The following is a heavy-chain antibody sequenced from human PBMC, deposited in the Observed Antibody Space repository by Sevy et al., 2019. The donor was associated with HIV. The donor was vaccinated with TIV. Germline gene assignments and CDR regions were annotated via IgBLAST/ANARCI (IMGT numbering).Heavy chain of an antibody. V-gene: IGHV4-59*08. J-gene: IGHJ4*02. CDR3: AGENAWGRGYS. Sequence: SETLALSCTVSGGPITSLYWNWIRQPPGKGLEWIANIYYNGHINYNPSLKSRVTLSLDTSKNPFSLRLSSVTAADTAMYYCAGENAWGRGYSWGQGTLVTVSS. D-gene: IGHD1-26*01. CDR2: IYYNGHI. CDR1: GGPITSLY.